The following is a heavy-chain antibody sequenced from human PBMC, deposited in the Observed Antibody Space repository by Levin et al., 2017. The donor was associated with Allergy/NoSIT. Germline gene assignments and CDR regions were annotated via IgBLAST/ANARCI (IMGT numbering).Heavy chain of an antibody. D-gene: IGHD6-13*01. V-gene: IGHV3-9*01. CDR3: AKDAYSRYSSSWYTTGDY. CDR1: GFTFDDYA. Sequence: SLKISCAASGFTFDDYAMHWVRQAPGKGLEWVSGISWNSGSIGYADSVKGRFTISRDNAKNSLYLQMNSLRAEDTALYYCAKDAYSRYSSSWYTTGDYWGQGTLVTVSS. J-gene: IGHJ4*02. CDR2: ISWNSGSI.